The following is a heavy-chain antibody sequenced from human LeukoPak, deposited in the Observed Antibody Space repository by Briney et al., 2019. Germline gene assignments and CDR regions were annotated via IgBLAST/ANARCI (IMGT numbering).Heavy chain of an antibody. CDR1: GGSFSGYY. Sequence: PSETLSLTCAVYGGSFSGYYWSWIRQPPGKGLEWIGEINHSGSTNYNPSLKSRVTISVDTSKNQFSLKLSSVTAADTAVYYCASSAGTAMVVYWGQGTLVTVSS. CDR3: ASSAGTAMVVY. V-gene: IGHV4-34*01. D-gene: IGHD5-18*01. CDR2: INHSGST. J-gene: IGHJ4*02.